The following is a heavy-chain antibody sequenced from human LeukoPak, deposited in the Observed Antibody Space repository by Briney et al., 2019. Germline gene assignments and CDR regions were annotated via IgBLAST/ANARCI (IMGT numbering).Heavy chain of an antibody. CDR2: IYTSGST. J-gene: IGHJ6*03. Sequence: PSETLSLTCTVSGGSISSGSYYWSWIRQPAGKGLEWIGRIYTSGSTNYNPSLKSRVTISVDTSKNQFSLKLSSVTAADTAVYYCASLRFRGHYYYMDVWGKGTTVTISS. CDR3: ASLRFRGHYYYMDV. V-gene: IGHV4-61*02. CDR1: GGSISSGSYY. D-gene: IGHD4-17*01.